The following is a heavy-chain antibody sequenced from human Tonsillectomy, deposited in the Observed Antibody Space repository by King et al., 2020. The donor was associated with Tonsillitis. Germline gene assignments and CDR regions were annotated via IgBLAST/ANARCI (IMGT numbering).Heavy chain of an antibody. CDR3: ATESPFPVMVAAAPFDY. CDR1: GFTFSSYS. V-gene: IGHV3-48*01. CDR2: ISRSSSNI. J-gene: IGHJ4*02. Sequence: VQLVESGGGLVQPGGSLRLSCAASGFTFSSYSMNWVRQAPGKGLEWVSYISRSSSNIYYADSVKGRFTISRDNAKNSLYLQMNSLRAEDTAVYSCATESPFPVMVAAAPFDYWGQGTLVTVSS. D-gene: IGHD2-15*01.